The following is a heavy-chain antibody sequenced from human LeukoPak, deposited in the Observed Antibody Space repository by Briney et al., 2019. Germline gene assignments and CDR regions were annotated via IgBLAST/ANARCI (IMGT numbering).Heavy chain of an antibody. CDR1: GFTFSSYS. J-gene: IGHJ4*02. CDR3: AREGRGSHSGY. Sequence: GGSLRLSCAASGFTFSSYSMNWVRQAPGKGLEWVSSISSSSSYIYYADSVKGRFTISRDNAKNSLYLQMNSLRAEDTAVYYCAREGRGSHSGYWGQGTLVTVSS. V-gene: IGHV3-21*01. CDR2: ISSSSSYI. D-gene: IGHD3-16*01.